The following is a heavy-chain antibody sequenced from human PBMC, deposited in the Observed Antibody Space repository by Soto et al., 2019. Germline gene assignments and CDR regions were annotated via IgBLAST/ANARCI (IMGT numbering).Heavy chain of an antibody. CDR1: GFTFSSSV. D-gene: IGHD2-2*01. J-gene: IGHJ6*02. Sequence: PGGSLRLSCNASGFTFSSSVMSWVRQAPGKGLEWVSAIGAAADPYYSVSVKWRFIVSRDNAQKSLYLQMNNLRAADTAVYFCARAYAGQLPRRGDYYYALDVWGRGTTVTVSS. V-gene: IGHV3-13*05. CDR2: IGAAADP. CDR3: ARAYAGQLPRRGDYYYALDV.